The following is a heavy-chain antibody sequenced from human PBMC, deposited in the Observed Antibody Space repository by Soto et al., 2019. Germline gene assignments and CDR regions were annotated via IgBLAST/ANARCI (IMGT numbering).Heavy chain of an antibody. CDR1: GFTFSSYA. CDR2: ISGSGGST. CDR3: ANPDKSVGASYYYGMDV. D-gene: IGHD1-26*01. V-gene: IGHV3-23*01. Sequence: EVQLLESGGGLVQPGGSLRLSCAASGFTFSSYAMSWVRQAPGKGLEWVSAISGSGGSTYYADSVKGRFTISRDNSKNTLYLQMNSLRAEDTAVYYCANPDKSVGASYYYGMDVWGQGTTVTVSS. J-gene: IGHJ6*02.